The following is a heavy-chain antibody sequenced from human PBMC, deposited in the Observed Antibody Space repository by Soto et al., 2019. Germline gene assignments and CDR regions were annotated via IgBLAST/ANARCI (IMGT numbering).Heavy chain of an antibody. D-gene: IGHD3-22*01. CDR3: ARVYYYDSSGYYHFDY. V-gene: IGHV1-69*12. Sequence: QVQLVQSGAEVKKPGSSVKVSCKASGGTFSSYAISWVRQAPGQGLEWMGGIIPIFGTANYAQKFQGRVTITADESTSTADLELSSLRSEDTAVYYCARVYYYDSSGYYHFDYWGQGTLVTVSS. J-gene: IGHJ4*02. CDR1: GGTFSSYA. CDR2: IIPIFGTA.